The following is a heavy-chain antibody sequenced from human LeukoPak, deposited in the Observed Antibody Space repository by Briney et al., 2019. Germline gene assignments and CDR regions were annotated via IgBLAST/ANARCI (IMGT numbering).Heavy chain of an antibody. Sequence: ASVKVSCKASGYTFTGYYMHWVRQAPGQGLEWMGRINPNSGGTNYAQKFQGRVTMTRDTSISTAYMELSRLRSDDTAVYYCARDWGYSNYEYERFDPWGQGTLVTVSS. D-gene: IGHD4-11*01. J-gene: IGHJ5*02. CDR2: INPNSGGT. CDR1: GYTFTGYY. V-gene: IGHV1-2*06. CDR3: ARDWGYSNYEYERFDP.